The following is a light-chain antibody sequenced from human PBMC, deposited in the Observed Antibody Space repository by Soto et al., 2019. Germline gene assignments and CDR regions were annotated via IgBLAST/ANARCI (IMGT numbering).Light chain of an antibody. CDR1: QSLLHSNGYNY. Sequence: DIVMTQSPLSLPVTPGEPASISCRSSQSLLHSNGYNYLDWYLQKPGQSPQLLIYLGSNRASGVPDRFSGSGSGSEFTLKISRVEAEDVGVYYCIQALQTLLTFGGGTKVEIK. CDR2: LGS. J-gene: IGKJ4*01. CDR3: IQALQTLLT. V-gene: IGKV2-28*01.